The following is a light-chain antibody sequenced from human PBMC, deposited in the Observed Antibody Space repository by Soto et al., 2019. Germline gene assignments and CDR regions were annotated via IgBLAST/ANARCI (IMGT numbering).Light chain of an antibody. CDR1: QSISSY. CDR3: QQFNYWPPIT. Sequence: DSQLSHSRSSLSTSVGDRVTNACRARQSISSYLNWYQQKPGKAPKLLIYAASSLQSGVPSRFSGSGSGTEFTLTISSLQSEDFAVYYCQQFNYWPPITFGQRTRLEI. CDR2: AAS. J-gene: IGKJ5*01. V-gene: IGKV1-39*01.